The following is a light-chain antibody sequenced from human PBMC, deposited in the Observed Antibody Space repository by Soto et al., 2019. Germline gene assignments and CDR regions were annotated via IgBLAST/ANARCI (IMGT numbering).Light chain of an antibody. CDR3: HQYYTSPRA. J-gene: IGKJ1*01. Sequence: EVVMTQSPATLSLSPGERSTLSCRAIQSVSSRLDWYQQKPGQAPRLLIYESSNRATGIPDRFSGSGSGTDFTLTISRLEPEDSAVYYCHQYYTSPRAFGQGTKVDIK. V-gene: IGKV3D-15*01. CDR1: QSVSSR. CDR2: ESS.